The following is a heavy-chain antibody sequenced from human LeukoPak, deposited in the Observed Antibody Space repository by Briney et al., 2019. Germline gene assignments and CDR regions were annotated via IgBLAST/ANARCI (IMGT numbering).Heavy chain of an antibody. Sequence: GGSLRLSCAASGFTFDDYGMNWVRQAPGKGLEWVSSISSSSSYIYYADSLKGRFTISRDNAKKSVYLQMNSLRAEDTAVYYCARGALDAATPFDSWGQGTLVTVSS. CDR2: ISSSSSYI. CDR3: ARGALDAATPFDS. D-gene: IGHD2-15*01. V-gene: IGHV3-21*01. J-gene: IGHJ5*01. CDR1: GFTFDDYG.